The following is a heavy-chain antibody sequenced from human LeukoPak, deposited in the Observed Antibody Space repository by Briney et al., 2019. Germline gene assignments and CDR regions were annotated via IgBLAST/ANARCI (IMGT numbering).Heavy chain of an antibody. D-gene: IGHD5-24*01. J-gene: IGHJ4*02. CDR2: IYYSGST. Sequence: SETLSLTCTVSGGSISSYYWSWIRQPPGKGLEWIGYIYYSGSTNYNPSLKSRVTISVDTSKNQFSLKLSSVTAADTAVYYCARRAGDGYNFHYFDYWGQGTLVTVSS. CDR1: GGSISSYY. V-gene: IGHV4-59*12. CDR3: ARRAGDGYNFHYFDY.